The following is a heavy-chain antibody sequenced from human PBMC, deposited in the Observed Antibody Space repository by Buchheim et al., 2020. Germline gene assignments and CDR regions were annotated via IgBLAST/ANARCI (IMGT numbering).Heavy chain of an antibody. D-gene: IGHD3-10*01. CDR1: GFTFNSHA. J-gene: IGHJ4*02. CDR3: ARDLGLRVTLGTPDY. CDR2: ISSDGSIS. Sequence: QVQLVESGGGVVQPGRSLRLSCAAFGFTFNSHAMHWVRQAPGKGLECVTVISSDGSISYSTDSVKGRFTIYRDTSTNTHYLQMTSLRPEDTAVYYSARDLGLRVTLGTPDYGGKGTL. V-gene: IGHV3-30*14.